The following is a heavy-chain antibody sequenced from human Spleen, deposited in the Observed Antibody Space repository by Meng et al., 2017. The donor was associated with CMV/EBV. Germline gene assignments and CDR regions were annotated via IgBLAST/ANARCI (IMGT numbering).Heavy chain of an antibody. CDR1: GSISSGDYY. J-gene: IGHJ2*01. D-gene: IGHD2-21*02. Sequence: GSISSGDYYWSWIRQTPGQGLEWIGYINYSGITYYNPSLKSRVAISVDTSKKQFSLNLSSVTAADTAMYFCVRDHRRGDLRHWFFDLWGRGTLVTVSS. V-gene: IGHV4-30-4*08. CDR2: INYSGIT. CDR3: VRDHRRGDLRHWFFDL.